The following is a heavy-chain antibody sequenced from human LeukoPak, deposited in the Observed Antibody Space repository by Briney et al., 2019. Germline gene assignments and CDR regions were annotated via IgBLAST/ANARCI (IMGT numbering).Heavy chain of an antibody. Sequence: ASVEVSCKASGYTFTGHYMHWVRQAPGQGLEWMGWINPNSGGTNYAQKFQGRVTMTRDTSISTAYMELSRLRSDDTAVYYCAINGIRGVIIYFDYWGQGTLVTVSS. CDR1: GYTFTGHY. CDR2: INPNSGGT. CDR3: AINGIRGVIIYFDY. J-gene: IGHJ4*02. D-gene: IGHD3-10*01. V-gene: IGHV1-2*02.